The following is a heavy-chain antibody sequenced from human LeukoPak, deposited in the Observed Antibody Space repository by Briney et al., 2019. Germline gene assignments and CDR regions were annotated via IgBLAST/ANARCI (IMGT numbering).Heavy chain of an antibody. CDR2: ISYDGSNK. Sequence: GGSLRLSCAASGVTFSSYAMHWARQAPGKGLEWVAVISYDGSNKYYADSVKGRFTISRDNSKNTLYLQMNSLRAEDTAVYYCARETEAFDIWGQGTMVTVSS. V-gene: IGHV3-30-3*01. CDR3: ARETEAFDI. J-gene: IGHJ3*02. CDR1: GVTFSSYA.